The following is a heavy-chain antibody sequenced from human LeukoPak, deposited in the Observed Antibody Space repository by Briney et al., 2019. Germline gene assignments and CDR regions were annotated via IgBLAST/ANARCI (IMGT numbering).Heavy chain of an antibody. V-gene: IGHV3-49*03. CDR3: SRGPIYTWLYNGMAV. CDR1: GFSFSDHA. Sequence: LTLSCAASGFSFSDHAMSWIRQAPGKGLEWVGIIKSKAYGGTTEYPASVEGRFTNSRDDSNSIAYLQMNSLKTEGTAVYYRSRGPIYTWLYNGMAVWGQGTTVIVSS. J-gene: IGHJ6*02. D-gene: IGHD3-9*01. CDR2: IKSKAYGGTT.